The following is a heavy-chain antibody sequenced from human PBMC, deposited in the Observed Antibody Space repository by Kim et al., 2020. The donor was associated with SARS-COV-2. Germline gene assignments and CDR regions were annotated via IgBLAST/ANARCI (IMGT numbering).Heavy chain of an antibody. CDR2: IYCVGTT. D-gene: IGHD1-26*01. CDR3: GWSVSGCYLSWFES. J-gene: IGHJ5*01. V-gene: IGHV4-59*01. CDR1: GGSISSYY. Sequence: SETLSLTCAVSGGSISSYYWNWVRQPPGKGLEWVGYIYCVGTTKYNTSPKNGLTISVRNHTNKSSLQWMTRMAEDTVVVYCGWSVSGCYLSWFESRG.